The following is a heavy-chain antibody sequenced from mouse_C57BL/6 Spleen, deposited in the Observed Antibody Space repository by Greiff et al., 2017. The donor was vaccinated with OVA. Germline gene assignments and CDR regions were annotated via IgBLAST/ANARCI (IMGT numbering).Heavy chain of an antibody. CDR1: GYAFTNYL. J-gene: IGHJ2*01. V-gene: IGHV1-54*01. CDR2: INPGSGGT. CDR3: ARSRFITTVVATHYFDY. D-gene: IGHD1-1*01. Sequence: VQLQQSGAELVRPGTSVKVSCKASGYAFTNYLIEWVKQRPGQGLEWIGVINPGSGGTNYNEKFKGKATLTADKSSSTSYMQLSSLTSEDSAVYFCARSRFITTVVATHYFDYWGQGTTLTVSS.